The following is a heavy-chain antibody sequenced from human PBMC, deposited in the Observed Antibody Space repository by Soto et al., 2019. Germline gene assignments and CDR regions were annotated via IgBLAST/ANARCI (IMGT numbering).Heavy chain of an antibody. D-gene: IGHD3-3*01. Sequence: EVQLVESGGGLVQPGGSLRLSCAASGFTFSSYWMSWVRQAPGKGLEWVANIKQDGSEKYYGDSVKGRFTISRDNAKNSLYLQMNSLRAEDTAVYYCARVLYYDFWSGYSGPNTEDYFDYWGQGTLVTVSS. V-gene: IGHV3-7*03. J-gene: IGHJ4*02. CDR1: GFTFSSYW. CDR3: ARVLYYDFWSGYSGPNTEDYFDY. CDR2: IKQDGSEK.